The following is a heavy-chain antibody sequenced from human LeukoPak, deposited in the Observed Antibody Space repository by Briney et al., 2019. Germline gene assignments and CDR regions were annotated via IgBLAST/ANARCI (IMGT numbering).Heavy chain of an antibody. D-gene: IGHD5-18*01. CDR2: ISAYNGNT. V-gene: IGHV1-18*01. J-gene: IGHJ4*02. CDR3: ARAKAVSGYSYVRTFDY. Sequence: ASVKVSCKASGYTFTSYGISWVRQAPGQGLEWMGWISAYNGNTNYAQKLQGRVTMTTDTSTSTAYMELRSLRSDDTAVYYCARAKAVSGYSYVRTFDYWGQGTLVTVSS. CDR1: GYTFTSYG.